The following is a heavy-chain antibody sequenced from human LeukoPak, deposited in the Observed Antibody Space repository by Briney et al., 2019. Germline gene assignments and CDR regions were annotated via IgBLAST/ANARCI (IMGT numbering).Heavy chain of an antibody. V-gene: IGHV4-59*01. D-gene: IGHD3-22*01. J-gene: IGHJ6*02. CDR3: ARVYDSSGGMDV. CDR2: IYYSGST. CDR1: GGSISSYY. Sequence: SETLSLTCAVSGGSISSYYWSWIRQPPGKGLEWIGYIYYSGSTNYNPSLKSRVTISVDTSKNQFSLKLSSVTAADTAVYYCARVYDSSGGMDVWGQGTTVTVSS.